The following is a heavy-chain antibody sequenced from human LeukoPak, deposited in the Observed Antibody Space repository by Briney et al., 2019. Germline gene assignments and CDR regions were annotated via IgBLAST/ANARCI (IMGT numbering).Heavy chain of an antibody. CDR3: ACRGSSGWYKMIDY. CDR2: INPNSGGT. Sequence: ASVKVSCKASGYTFTAYYMHWVRQAPGQGLEWMGWINPNSGGTNYAQKFQGRVTMTRDTSISTAYMELSRLRSDDTAVYYCACRGSSGWYKMIDYWGQGTLVTVSS. J-gene: IGHJ4*02. CDR1: GYTFTAYY. V-gene: IGHV1-2*02. D-gene: IGHD6-19*01.